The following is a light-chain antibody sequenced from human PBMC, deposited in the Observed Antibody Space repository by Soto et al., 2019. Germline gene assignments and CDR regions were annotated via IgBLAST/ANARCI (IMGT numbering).Light chain of an antibody. Sequence: QTVVTREPSFSVSPGGTVTLTCGSNSGPVSTTHYPSWYQQTPGQAPRTLIYYTITRSSGVPDRLSGCILGNKAVLSITGAQADDESDYYCMLYVDTGMGVFGSGTKV. J-gene: IGLJ1*01. CDR2: YTI. V-gene: IGLV8-61*01. CDR3: MLYVDTGMGV. CDR1: SGPVSTTHY.